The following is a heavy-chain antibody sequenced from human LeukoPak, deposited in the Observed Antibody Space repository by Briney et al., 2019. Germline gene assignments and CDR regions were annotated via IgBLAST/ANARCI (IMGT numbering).Heavy chain of an antibody. CDR3: ARDKQQLALDI. Sequence: GGSLRLSCAASGFTFSSYSMNWVRQTPGKGLEWVSSISSSSGYINYADSVKGRFTVSRDNAKNSLYLQMNSLRAEDTAVYYCARDKQQLALDIWGQGTMVTVSS. D-gene: IGHD6-13*01. CDR1: GFTFSSYS. CDR2: ISSSSGYI. V-gene: IGHV3-21*01. J-gene: IGHJ3*02.